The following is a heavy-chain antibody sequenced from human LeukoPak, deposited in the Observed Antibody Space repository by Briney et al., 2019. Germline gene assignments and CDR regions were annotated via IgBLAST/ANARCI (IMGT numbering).Heavy chain of an antibody. D-gene: IGHD2-2*01. Sequence: PGGSLRLSCAVSGFTFSAYAMSWVRQAPGKGLEWVAAIGGSGGSTYYADSVKGRFTISRDNSKNTLYLQMNSLRAEDTAVYYCAKGGIVPAALDWFDSWGQGTLVTVSS. V-gene: IGHV3-23*01. CDR2: IGGSGGST. CDR3: AKGGIVPAALDWFDS. CDR1: GFTFSAYA. J-gene: IGHJ5*01.